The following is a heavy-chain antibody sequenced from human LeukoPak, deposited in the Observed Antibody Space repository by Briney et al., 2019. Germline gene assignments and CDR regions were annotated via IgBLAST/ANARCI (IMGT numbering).Heavy chain of an antibody. Sequence: PGGSLRLSCAAPGFIFEDYTMHWVRQVPGKTLEWVSLVNWHGTTYYADSLKGRFTISRDNSKNSLYLQMDSLRTEDTAFYYCAKDLTYESSGSVIDNWGLGTLVTVSS. CDR2: VNWHGTT. CDR1: GFIFEDYT. D-gene: IGHD3-22*01. V-gene: IGHV3-43*01. J-gene: IGHJ4*02. CDR3: AKDLTYESSGSVIDN.